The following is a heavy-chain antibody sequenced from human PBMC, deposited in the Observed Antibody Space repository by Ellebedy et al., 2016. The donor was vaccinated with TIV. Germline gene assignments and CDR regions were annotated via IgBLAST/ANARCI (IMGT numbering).Heavy chain of an antibody. CDR3: ARDHHNTGYSSSWYWFDP. V-gene: IGHV4-34*01. Sequence: MPSETLSLTCDVRGESLTNDYWSWIRQSPGKGLEWIGAINHGGSTNYNPSLKSRLTLSIDTFKNQFSLKLSSVTAADTGTYYCARDHHNTGYSSSWYWFDPWGQGALVTVSS. CDR1: GESLTNDY. CDR2: INHGGST. D-gene: IGHD6-13*01. J-gene: IGHJ5*02.